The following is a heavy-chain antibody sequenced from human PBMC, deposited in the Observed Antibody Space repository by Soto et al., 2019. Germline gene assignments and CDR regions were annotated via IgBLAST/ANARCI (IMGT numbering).Heavy chain of an antibody. V-gene: IGHV1-18*01. CDR2: ISAYNGNT. CDR3: ARAGHYYDSSGYAN. Sequence: GASVKVSCKASGYSFATSGISWVRQAPGQGLEWMGRISAYNGNTNYEQKLQDRVTMTTDTSTSTAYLELRSLRSDDTAVYYCARAGHYYDSSGYANWGQGTLVTVSS. J-gene: IGHJ4*02. D-gene: IGHD3-22*01. CDR1: GYSFATSG.